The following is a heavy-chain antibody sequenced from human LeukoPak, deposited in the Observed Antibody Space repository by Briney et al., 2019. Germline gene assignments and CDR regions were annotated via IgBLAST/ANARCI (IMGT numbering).Heavy chain of an antibody. CDR3: ARDYHGSGSLTTFDY. J-gene: IGHJ4*02. V-gene: IGHV1-46*01. CDR2: INPRGGSA. Sequence: ASVKVSCTTSGYTFTSYYMHWVRQAPGQGLEWMGIINPRGGSATSAQKFQGRVTLTRDTSTSTFYMDLSSLRSQDTAVYYCARDYHGSGSLTTFDYWGQGTLVTVSS. D-gene: IGHD3-10*01. CDR1: GYTFTSYY.